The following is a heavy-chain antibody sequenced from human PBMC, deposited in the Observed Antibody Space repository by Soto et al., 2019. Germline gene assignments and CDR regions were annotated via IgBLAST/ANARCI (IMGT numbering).Heavy chain of an antibody. J-gene: IGHJ6*04. Sequence: ASVKVSCKASGGTFGSYTISWVRQAPGQGLEWMGRIIPILGIANYAQKFQGRVTITADKSTSTAYMELSSLRSEDTAVYYCARDGYGSGTHVRMDVWGKGTTVTVSS. D-gene: IGHD3-10*01. CDR3: ARDGYGSGTHVRMDV. CDR2: IIPILGIA. V-gene: IGHV1-69*04. CDR1: GGTFGSYT.